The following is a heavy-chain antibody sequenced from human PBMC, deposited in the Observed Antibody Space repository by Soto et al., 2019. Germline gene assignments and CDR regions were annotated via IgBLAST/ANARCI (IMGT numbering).Heavy chain of an antibody. Sequence: QVQLVESGGGVVQPGRSLRLSYAASGFTFSSYGMHWVRQAPGKGLEWVAVIWYDGSNKYYADSVKGRFTISRDNSKNTLYLQMNSLRAEDTAVYYCARVPGSYPGGHFDYWGQGTLVTVSS. CDR1: GFTFSSYG. J-gene: IGHJ4*02. D-gene: IGHD1-26*01. V-gene: IGHV3-33*01. CDR3: ARVPGSYPGGHFDY. CDR2: IWYDGSNK.